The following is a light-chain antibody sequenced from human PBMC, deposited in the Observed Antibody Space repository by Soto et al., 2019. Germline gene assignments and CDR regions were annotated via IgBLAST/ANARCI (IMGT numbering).Light chain of an antibody. CDR2: AAS. CDR3: QQSYSTLWT. V-gene: IGKV1-39*01. Sequence: DIQMTQSPSSLSASVGDRVTITCPASQSISSYLNWYQQKPGKAPKLLIYAASSLQSGVPSRFSGSGSGTDFTLTISSLQPEDFATYYCQQSYSTLWTFGQGTKVEIK. J-gene: IGKJ1*01. CDR1: QSISSY.